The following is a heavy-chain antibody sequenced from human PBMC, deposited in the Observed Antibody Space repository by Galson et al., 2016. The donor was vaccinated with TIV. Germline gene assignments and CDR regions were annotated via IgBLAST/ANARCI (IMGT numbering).Heavy chain of an antibody. CDR2: LIPMFGIT. J-gene: IGHJ6*03. D-gene: IGHD2/OR15-2a*01. Sequence: QSGAEVKQPGASVKVSCKASGVTFSSYAISWVRQAPGQGLEWMGGLIPMFGITNYAQRFQDRVTITADGSTSTAYMELSSLRSEDTAVYYCARSNSYNFYYMAVWGQGTTVTVSS. V-gene: IGHV1-69*13. CDR3: ARSNSYNFYYMAV. CDR1: GVTFSSYA.